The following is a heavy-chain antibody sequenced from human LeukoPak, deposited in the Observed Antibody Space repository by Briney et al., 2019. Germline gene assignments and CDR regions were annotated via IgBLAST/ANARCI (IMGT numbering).Heavy chain of an antibody. V-gene: IGHV3-30*18. J-gene: IGHJ4*02. CDR1: GFTFSSYG. CDR3: AKDRRYCSGGSCYKLGY. CDR2: ISYDGSSK. D-gene: IGHD2-15*01. Sequence: QTGGSLRLSCAASGFTFSSYGMHWVRQAPGKGLEWVTVISYDGSSKHYADSVKGRFTISRDNSKNTLYLQMNSLRPEDTAVYYCAKDRRYCSGGSCYKLGYWGQGTLVTVSS.